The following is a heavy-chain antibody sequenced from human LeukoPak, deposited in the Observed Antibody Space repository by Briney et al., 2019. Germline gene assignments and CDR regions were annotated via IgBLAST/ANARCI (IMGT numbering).Heavy chain of an antibody. D-gene: IGHD6-13*01. CDR2: INPNSGGT. V-gene: IGHV1-2*02. CDR3: ARSWLKDNWFYP. J-gene: IGHJ5*02. CDR1: GYTFTSYS. Sequence: ASVKVSCKASGYTFTSYSMHWVRQAPGQGLEWMGWINPNSGGTNYAQKFQGRVTMTRDTSISTAYMELSRLRSDDTAVYYCARSWLKDNWFYPWGQRTLVTVSS.